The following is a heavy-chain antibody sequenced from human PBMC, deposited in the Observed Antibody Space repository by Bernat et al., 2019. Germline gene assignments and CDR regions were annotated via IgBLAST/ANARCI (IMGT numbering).Heavy chain of an antibody. CDR1: GFTFSSYA. CDR2: ISYDGSNK. CDR3: ARDRVLVVYVIRGFDY. D-gene: IGHD2-8*02. V-gene: IGHV3-30-3*01. Sequence: QVQLVESGGGVVQPGRSLRLSCAASGFTFSSYAMHWVRQAPGKGLEWVAVISYDGSNKYYADSVKGRFTISRDNSKNTLYLQMNSLRAEDTAVYYCARDRVLVVYVIRGFDYWGQGTLVTVSS. J-gene: IGHJ4*02.